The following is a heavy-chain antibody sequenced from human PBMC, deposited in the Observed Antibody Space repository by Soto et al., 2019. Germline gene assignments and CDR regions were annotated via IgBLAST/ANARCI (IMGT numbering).Heavy chain of an antibody. J-gene: IGHJ6*02. Sequence: PSETLSLTCTVSCGSISSYYWSWIRQPAGKGLEWIGRIYTSGSTNYNPSLKSRVTMSVDTSKNQFSLKLSSVTAADTAVYYCARDTMVRGVPYYYYYGMDVWGQGTTVTVSS. D-gene: IGHD3-10*01. CDR1: CGSISSYY. CDR2: IYTSGST. CDR3: ARDTMVRGVPYYYYYGMDV. V-gene: IGHV4-4*07.